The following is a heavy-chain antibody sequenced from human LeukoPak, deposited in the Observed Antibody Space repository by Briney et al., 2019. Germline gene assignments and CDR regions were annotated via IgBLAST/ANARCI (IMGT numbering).Heavy chain of an antibody. D-gene: IGHD2-2*01. J-gene: IGHJ6*03. V-gene: IGHV3-23*01. CDR2: ISGSGGST. CDR1: GFTFSSYG. Sequence: GGSLRLSCVGSGFTFSSYGMSWVRQAPGKGLEWVSAISGSGGSTYYADSVKGRFTISRDNSKNTLYLQMNSLRAEDTAVYYCAKGPFCSSTSCYYPLYYYYMDVWGKGTTVTISS. CDR3: AKGPFCSSTSCYYPLYYYYMDV.